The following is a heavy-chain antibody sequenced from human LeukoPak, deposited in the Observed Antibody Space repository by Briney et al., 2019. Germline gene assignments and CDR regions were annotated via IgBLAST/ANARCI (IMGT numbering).Heavy chain of an antibody. CDR3: ASLGAVAANWFDP. J-gene: IGHJ5*02. CDR2: IYNSGST. V-gene: IGHV4-39*07. D-gene: IGHD6-25*01. Sequence: PSETLSLTCTVSGGSISSSSYYWGWIRQPPGKGLEWIGTIYNSGSTYYNPSLNSRVTISVDTSKNQFSLKLSSVTAADTAVYYCASLGAVAANWFDPWGQGTLVTVSS. CDR1: GGSISSSSYY.